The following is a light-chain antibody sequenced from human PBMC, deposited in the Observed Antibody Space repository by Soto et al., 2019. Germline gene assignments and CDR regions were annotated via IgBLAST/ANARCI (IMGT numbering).Light chain of an antibody. Sequence: QSALTQPASVSGSPGQSVTTSCTGTSSDIGRYKFVSWFQQHPGKAPKLLIFEGTNRPSGVSNRFSGSKSGNTASLTISGLQAEDEAIYFCSSSTNTNTLVIFGGGTKLTVL. CDR1: SSDIGRYKF. CDR3: SSSTNTNTLVI. V-gene: IGLV2-14*01. J-gene: IGLJ2*01. CDR2: EGT.